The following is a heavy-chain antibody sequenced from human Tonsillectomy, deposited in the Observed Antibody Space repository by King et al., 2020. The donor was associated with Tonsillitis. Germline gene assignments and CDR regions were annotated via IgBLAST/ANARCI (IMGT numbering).Heavy chain of an antibody. J-gene: IGHJ2*01. CDR2: INPDSGGT. CDR1: GYTFTGYY. Sequence: VQLVESGAEVKRPGASVKVSCKASGYTFTGYYMHWVRQAPGQGLEWMGWINPDSGGTSYAQNFQGRFTLTRDTSISTAYMELSRLRSDATAVYYCARDPAYSYGPSPYWYFDLWGRGTLVTVSS. CDR3: ARDPAYSYGPSPYWYFDL. D-gene: IGHD5-18*01. V-gene: IGHV1-2*02.